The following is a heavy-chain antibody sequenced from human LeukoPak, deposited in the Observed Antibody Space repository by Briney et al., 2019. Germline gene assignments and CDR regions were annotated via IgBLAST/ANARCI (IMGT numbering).Heavy chain of an antibody. J-gene: IGHJ4*02. Sequence: ASVKVSCEASRYTFTDYYMHWVQQAPGQGLEWMGWINPNSGGTNYAQKFQGRVTMTRDTSIRTAYMELSSLRSDDTAMYYCASGASAFDYWGQGTLVTVSS. CDR1: RYTFTDYY. CDR3: ASGASAFDY. V-gene: IGHV1-2*02. CDR2: INPNSGGT. D-gene: IGHD3-16*01.